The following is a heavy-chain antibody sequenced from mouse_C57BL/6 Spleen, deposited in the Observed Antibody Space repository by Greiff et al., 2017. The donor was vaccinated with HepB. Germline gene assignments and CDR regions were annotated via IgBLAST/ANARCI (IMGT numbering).Heavy chain of an antibody. CDR2: IYPGDGDT. V-gene: IGHV1-82*01. J-gene: IGHJ1*03. CDR1: GYAFSSSW. Sequence: QVQLKHSGPELVKPGASVKISCKASGYAFSSSWMNWVKQRPGKGLEWIGRIYPGDGDTNYNGKFKGKATLTADKSSSTAYMQLSSLTSEDSAVYFCARGDYDYDYWYFDVWGTGTTVTVSS. D-gene: IGHD2-4*01. CDR3: ARGDYDYDYWYFDV.